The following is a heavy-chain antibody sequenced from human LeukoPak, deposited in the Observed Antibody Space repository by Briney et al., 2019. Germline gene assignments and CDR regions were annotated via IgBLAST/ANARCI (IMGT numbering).Heavy chain of an antibody. D-gene: IGHD1-26*01. CDR3: AKEGGQGVGAYYFDY. CDR1: GITFSSYG. V-gene: IGHV3-30*18. J-gene: IGHJ4*02. CDR2: ISYDGSNK. Sequence: GRSLRLSCAASGITFSSYGMHWVRQAPGKGLEWVAVISYDGSNKYYADSVKGRFTISRDNSKNTLYLQMNSLRAEDTAVYYCAKEGGQGVGAYYFDYWGQGTLVTVSS.